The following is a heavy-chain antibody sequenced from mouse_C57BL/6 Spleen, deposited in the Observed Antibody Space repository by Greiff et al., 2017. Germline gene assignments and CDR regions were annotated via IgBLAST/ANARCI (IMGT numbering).Heavy chain of an antibody. J-gene: IGHJ2*01. CDR2: IYPRSGNT. Sequence: QVQLKESGAELARPGASVKLSCKASGYTFTSYGISWVKQRTGQGLEWIGEIYPRSGNTYYNEKFKGKATLTADKSSSTAYMELRSLTSEDSAVYFCARKGTGTGADYWGQGTTLTVSS. D-gene: IGHD4-1*01. CDR1: GYTFTSYG. CDR3: ARKGTGTGADY. V-gene: IGHV1-81*01.